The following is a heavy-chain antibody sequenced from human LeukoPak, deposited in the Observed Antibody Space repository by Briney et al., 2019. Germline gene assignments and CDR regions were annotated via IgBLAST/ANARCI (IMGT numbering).Heavy chain of an antibody. V-gene: IGHV1-46*01. Sequence: ASVKVSCKASGYTFTSYAMHWVRQAPGRGLEWMGIIDPSGGSTTYAQKFQGRVTMTRDTSTSTVYMELSSLRSEDTAVYYCAGEQYYSDSSGYTTLFDYWGQGTLVTVSS. CDR1: GYTFTSYA. CDR2: IDPSGGST. D-gene: IGHD3-22*01. J-gene: IGHJ4*02. CDR3: AGEQYYSDSSGYTTLFDY.